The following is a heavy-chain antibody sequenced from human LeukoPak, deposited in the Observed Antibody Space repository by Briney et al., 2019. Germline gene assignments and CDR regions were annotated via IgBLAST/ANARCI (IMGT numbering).Heavy chain of an antibody. Sequence: SQTLSLTCAVSSGSISSSGYSWNWIRQPPGKGLEWIGYIYHSGSTYYNPSLKSRVTVSVDRSKNQFSLKLSPVTAADTAVYYCARGATTVVNPYYFDYWGQGTLVTVSS. J-gene: IGHJ4*02. CDR2: IYHSGST. CDR1: SGSISSSGYS. CDR3: ARGATTVVNPYYFDY. D-gene: IGHD4-23*01. V-gene: IGHV4-30-2*01.